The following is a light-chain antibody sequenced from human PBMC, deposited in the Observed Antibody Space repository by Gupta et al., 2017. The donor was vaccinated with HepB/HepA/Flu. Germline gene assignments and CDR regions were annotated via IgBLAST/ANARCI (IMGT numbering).Light chain of an antibody. CDR3: AAWDDSLNGQV. CDR1: SFNIGSNA. Sequence: QSVLTQPPSASGTPGQRVTISCSGSSFNIGSNAINWYQQLPGTAPKLLIYNNNQRPSGVPDRFSGSKSGTSASLAIIGLQSEDEADYYCAAWDDSLNGQVFGGGTKLTVL. CDR2: NNN. J-gene: IGLJ3*02. V-gene: IGLV1-44*01.